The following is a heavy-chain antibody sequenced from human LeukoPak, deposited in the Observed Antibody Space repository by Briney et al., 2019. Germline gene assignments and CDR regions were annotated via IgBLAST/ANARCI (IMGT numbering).Heavy chain of an antibody. CDR1: GFTFGDYA. CDR3: TRSSIVATSIDH. D-gene: IGHD5-12*01. Sequence: HSGRSLRLSCTASGFTFGDYAMSWVRQAPGKGLEWVGFIRSKGYGGTTEYAASVKGRFTISRDDSKSIAYMQMNSLKAEDTAVYYCTRSSIVATSIDHWGQGTLVTVSS. J-gene: IGHJ4*02. V-gene: IGHV3-49*04. CDR2: IRSKGYGGTT.